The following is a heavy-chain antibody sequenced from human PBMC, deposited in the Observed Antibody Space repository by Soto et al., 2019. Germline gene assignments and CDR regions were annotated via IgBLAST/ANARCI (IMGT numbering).Heavy chain of an antibody. CDR2: ISYDGSNK. CDR1: GFTFSNYG. J-gene: IGHJ4*02. CDR3: AKVSLWSYETLDY. V-gene: IGHV3-30*18. D-gene: IGHD1-26*01. Sequence: PGGSLRLSCAASGFTFSNYGMHWVRQAPGKGLEWVAVISYDGSNKYYADSVKGRFTISRDNSQNTLYLQMNSLRAEDTAVYYCAKVSLWSYETLDYWGQGTLVTVSS.